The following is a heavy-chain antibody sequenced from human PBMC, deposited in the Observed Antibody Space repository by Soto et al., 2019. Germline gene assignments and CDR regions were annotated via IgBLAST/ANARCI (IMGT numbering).Heavy chain of an antibody. V-gene: IGHV4-61*01. CDR1: GDSVTSGSYY. Sequence: PSETLSLTCTVSGDSVTSGSYYWSWIRQPPGKGLEWIGYIYYSGSTNYNPSLKSRVTISVDTSKNQFSLKLSSVTAADTAVYYCARDGIAVAGTGDYWGQGTLVTVSS. D-gene: IGHD6-19*01. CDR2: IYYSGST. CDR3: ARDGIAVAGTGDY. J-gene: IGHJ4*02.